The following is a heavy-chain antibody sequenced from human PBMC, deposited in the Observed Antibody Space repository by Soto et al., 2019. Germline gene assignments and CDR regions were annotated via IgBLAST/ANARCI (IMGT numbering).Heavy chain of an antibody. J-gene: IGHJ4*02. V-gene: IGHV5-10-1*01. CDR2: IDPSDSYT. Sequence: GEGLTISCEGSGYSYTSYWISWVRQIPGKGLEWMGRIDPSDSYTNYSPSFRGHVTISATKSITTVFLQWSSLRASDTAMYYCARQIYDSDTGPNFQYYFDSWGQGNPVTGSS. D-gene: IGHD3-22*01. CDR3: ARQIYDSDTGPNFQYYFDS. CDR1: GYSYTSYW.